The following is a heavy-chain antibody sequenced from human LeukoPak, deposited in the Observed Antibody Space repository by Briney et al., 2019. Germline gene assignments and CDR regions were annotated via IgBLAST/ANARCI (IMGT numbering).Heavy chain of an antibody. Sequence: GASVKVSCKASGYTFTGYYMHWVRQAPGQGLEWMGWINPNSGGINYAQKFQGRVTMTRDTSISTAYMELSRLRSDDTAVYYCAREYYYDSSGYGYWGQGTLVTVSS. CDR3: AREYYYDSSGYGY. CDR1: GYTFTGYY. V-gene: IGHV1-2*02. CDR2: INPNSGGI. D-gene: IGHD3-22*01. J-gene: IGHJ4*02.